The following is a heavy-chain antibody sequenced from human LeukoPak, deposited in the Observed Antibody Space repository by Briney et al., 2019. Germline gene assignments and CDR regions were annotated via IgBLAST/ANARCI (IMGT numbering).Heavy chain of an antibody. CDR1: GFTFSSYA. Sequence: PGGSLRLSCAASGFTFSSYAMSWVRQAPGKGLGWVSGISGSGGSTYYADSVKGRFTISRDNSKNTLYLQMNSLRAEDTAVYYCAKDPGSYYYYYYMDVWGKGTTVTVSS. J-gene: IGHJ6*03. V-gene: IGHV3-23*01. CDR2: ISGSGGST. CDR3: AKDPGSYYYYYYMDV.